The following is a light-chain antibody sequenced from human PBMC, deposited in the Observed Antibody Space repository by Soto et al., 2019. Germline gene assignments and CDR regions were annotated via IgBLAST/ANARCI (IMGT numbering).Light chain of an antibody. Sequence: EIVLTQSPGTLSLSPGDRATLSCRASQSVGSSYLAWYQQKPGQAPRLLIYDASNRATGIPARFSGSGSGTEFTLTISSLQSEDFAVYYCQQYNNWWTFGQGTKVDIK. V-gene: IGKV3D-15*01. J-gene: IGKJ1*01. CDR3: QQYNNWWT. CDR2: DAS. CDR1: QSVGSSY.